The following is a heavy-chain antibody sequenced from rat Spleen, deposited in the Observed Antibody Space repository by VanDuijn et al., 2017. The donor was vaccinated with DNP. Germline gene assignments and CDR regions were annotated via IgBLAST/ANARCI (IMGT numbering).Heavy chain of an antibody. CDR2: ISYDGGNA. J-gene: IGHJ3*01. V-gene: IGHV5-22*01. CDR3: VTHPSWFGY. Sequence: EVQLVESGGGLVQPGRSLKLSCEVSGFTVSDYYMAWVRQAPTKGLEWVAYISYDGGNAYHGDSVKGRFTISRDIAKNTLYLQMDSLRSEDTATYYCVTHPSWFGYWGPGTLVTVSS. CDR1: GFTVSDYY.